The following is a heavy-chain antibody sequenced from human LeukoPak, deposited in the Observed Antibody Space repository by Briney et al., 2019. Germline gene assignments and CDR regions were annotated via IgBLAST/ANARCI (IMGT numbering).Heavy chain of an antibody. Sequence: PSETLSLTCTVSGGSISSYYWSWIRQPPGKGLEWIGYIYYSGSTNYNPSLKSRVTISVDTSKNQFSLKLSSVTAADTAVYYCARSPLWFGELSADYWGQGTLVTVSS. CDR2: IYYSGST. V-gene: IGHV4-59*01. CDR3: ARSPLWFGELSADY. CDR1: GGSISSYY. J-gene: IGHJ4*02. D-gene: IGHD3-10*01.